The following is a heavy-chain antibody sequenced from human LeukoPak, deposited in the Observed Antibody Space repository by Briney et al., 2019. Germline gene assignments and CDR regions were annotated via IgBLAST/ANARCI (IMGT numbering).Heavy chain of an antibody. J-gene: IGHJ5*02. CDR2: IYYDASRQ. Sequence: GGSLRLSCAASGFIFCSYGMHWVRQAPSKGLEWVAVIYYDASRQYYGDSVEGRFTISRDNSKNTLYLQMNDLRVGDTAIYYCARDWGGSSPAWPWGQGTLVTVSS. CDR3: ARDWGGSSPAWP. CDR1: GFIFCSYG. D-gene: IGHD6-13*01. V-gene: IGHV3-33*01.